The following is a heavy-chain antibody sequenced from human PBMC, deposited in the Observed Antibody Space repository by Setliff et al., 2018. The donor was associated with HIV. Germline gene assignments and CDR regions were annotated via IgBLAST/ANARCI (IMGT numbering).Heavy chain of an antibody. V-gene: IGHV4-61*01. Sequence: KPSETLSLTCTVSGDSVSSASYYWSWIRQPQGKGLEWIGYIYYSGTTKYNPSLKSRVTISVDTSKTQFSLKLSSVTAADTAVYYCAIEAWTSYRSSSGYYYYYMDVWGKGTTVTVSS. J-gene: IGHJ6*03. CDR3: AIEAWTSYRSSSGYYYYYMDV. D-gene: IGHD6-6*01. CDR1: GDSVSSASYY. CDR2: IYYSGTT.